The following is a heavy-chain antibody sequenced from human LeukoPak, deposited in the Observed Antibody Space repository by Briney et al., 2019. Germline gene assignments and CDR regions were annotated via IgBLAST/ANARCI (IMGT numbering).Heavy chain of an antibody. V-gene: IGHV3-15*01. D-gene: IGHD3-22*01. CDR1: GFTFSSYW. CDR3: TTDDLDYYDSRGLDY. Sequence: AGGSLRLSCAASGFTFSSYWMSWVRQGPGKGLEWVGRIKSKPAGGTTDYAAPVKGRFTISRDDSKNTLYLQMNGLKTEDSGVYYCTTDDLDYYDSRGLDYWGQGTLVTVSS. CDR2: IKSKPAGGTT. J-gene: IGHJ4*02.